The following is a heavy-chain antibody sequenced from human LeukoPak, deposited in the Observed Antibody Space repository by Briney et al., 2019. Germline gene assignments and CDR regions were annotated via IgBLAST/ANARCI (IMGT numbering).Heavy chain of an antibody. J-gene: IGHJ4*02. CDR1: GXTFSSYN. D-gene: IGHD3/OR15-3a*01. CDR3: AKVATWTYFDS. CDR2: ISSSSSTI. V-gene: IGHV3-48*01. Sequence: GGSLRLSCAASGXTFSSYNMNWVRQAPGKGLEWVSFISSSSSTIWYADSVKGRFTISRDNSQNMLYLQMNSLRADDTAVYYCAKVATWTYFDSWGQGTLVTVSS.